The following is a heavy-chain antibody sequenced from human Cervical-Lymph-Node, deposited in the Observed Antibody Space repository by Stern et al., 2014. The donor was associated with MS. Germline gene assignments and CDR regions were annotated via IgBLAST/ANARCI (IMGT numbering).Heavy chain of an antibody. CDR2: INRDGTPI. CDR1: GFTFRNYW. D-gene: IGHD3-10*01. V-gene: IGHV3-74*03. CDR3: TKDTYGPEDY. Sequence: EVQLVESGGGLVQPGGSLRLSCVASGFTFRNYWMHWVRQGPGKGLVWVSRINRDGTPITPADSVKGRFTISRDNAKNTLYLQMNSLRVEDTAVYYCTKDTYGPEDYWGQGTSVTVSS. J-gene: IGHJ4*02.